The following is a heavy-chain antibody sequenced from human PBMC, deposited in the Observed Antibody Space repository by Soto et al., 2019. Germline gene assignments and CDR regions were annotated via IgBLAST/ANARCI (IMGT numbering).Heavy chain of an antibody. D-gene: IGHD2-15*01. J-gene: IGHJ4*02. Sequence: GGSLRLSCAASGFTFSSYGMHWVRQAPGKGLEWVAVIWYDGSNKYYADSVKGRFTISRDNSKNTLYLQMNSLRAEDTAVYYCARDYYYSGGSHIDYWGQGTLGTVSS. V-gene: IGHV3-33*01. CDR2: IWYDGSNK. CDR1: GFTFSSYG. CDR3: ARDYYYSGGSHIDY.